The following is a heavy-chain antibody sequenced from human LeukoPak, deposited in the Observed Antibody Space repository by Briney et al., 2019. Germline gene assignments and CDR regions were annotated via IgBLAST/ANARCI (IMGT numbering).Heavy chain of an antibody. CDR2: INPSGSST. V-gene: IGHV1-46*01. CDR3: ARDGEWELLKWATPEYFQH. Sequence: ASVKVSCKASGYTFTSYYMHWVRQAPGHGLEWMGIINPSGSSTSYAQKFQGRVTMTEDTSTDTAYMELSSLRSEDTAVYYCARDGEWELLKWATPEYFQHWGQGTLVTVSS. J-gene: IGHJ1*01. CDR1: GYTFTSYY. D-gene: IGHD1-26*01.